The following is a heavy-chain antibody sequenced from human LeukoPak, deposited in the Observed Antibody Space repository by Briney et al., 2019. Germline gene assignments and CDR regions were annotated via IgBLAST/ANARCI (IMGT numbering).Heavy chain of an antibody. Sequence: GGSLRLSCAASGFTFSSYSMNWVRQAPGKGLEWVAVISYDGSNKYYADSVKGRFTISRDNSKNTLYLQMNSLRAEDTAVYYCAREKTGWGCAFDIWGQGTMVTVSS. V-gene: IGHV3-30*03. J-gene: IGHJ3*02. CDR2: ISYDGSNK. CDR3: AREKTGWGCAFDI. D-gene: IGHD6-19*01. CDR1: GFTFSSYS.